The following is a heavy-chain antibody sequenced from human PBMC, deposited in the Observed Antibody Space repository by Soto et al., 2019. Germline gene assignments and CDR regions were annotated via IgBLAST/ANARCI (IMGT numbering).Heavy chain of an antibody. CDR3: ARDAPLAFDI. Sequence: LRLSWAASGFTFSSYSMNWVRRAPGKGLEWVSSISSSSSYIYYADSVKGRFTISRDNAKNSLYLQMNSLRAEDTAVYYCARDAPLAFDIWGQGTMVTVSS. CDR1: GFTFSSYS. CDR2: ISSSSSYI. J-gene: IGHJ3*02. V-gene: IGHV3-21*01.